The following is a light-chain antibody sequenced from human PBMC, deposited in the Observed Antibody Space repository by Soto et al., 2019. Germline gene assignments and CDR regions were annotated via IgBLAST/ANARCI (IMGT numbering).Light chain of an antibody. J-gene: IGLJ2*01. Sequence: QSALTQPASVSGSPGQSIAISCTGTSSDVGGYNFVSWYQQHPGKAPKLVIYDVNIRPSGVSDRFSGSKSGNTASLTISGLQAEDEADYYCSSYSDSSTLVLFGGGTQLTVL. V-gene: IGLV2-14*03. CDR1: SSDVGGYNF. CDR2: DVN. CDR3: SSYSDSSTLVL.